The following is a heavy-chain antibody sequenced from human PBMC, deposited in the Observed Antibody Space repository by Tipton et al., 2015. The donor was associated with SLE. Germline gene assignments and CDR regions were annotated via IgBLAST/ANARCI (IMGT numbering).Heavy chain of an antibody. CDR1: GGFIGSSSYY. V-gene: IGHV4-39*07. Sequence: TLSLTCSVSGGFIGSSSYYWGWIRQPPGKGPEWIGSVSYLGSTSYNATLESRVTISIDTSKKHFSLKLSSVTAADTAVYYCATSPLTVWGQGTLVTVSS. CDR2: VSYLGST. CDR3: ATSPLTV. J-gene: IGHJ4*02.